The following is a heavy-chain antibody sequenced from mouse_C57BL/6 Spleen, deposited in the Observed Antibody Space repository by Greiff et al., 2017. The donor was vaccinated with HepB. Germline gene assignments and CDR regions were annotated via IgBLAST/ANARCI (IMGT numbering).Heavy chain of an antibody. CDR1: GFTFSSYA. V-gene: IGHV5-4*01. J-gene: IGHJ4*01. D-gene: IGHD1-1*01. CDR2: ISDGGSYT. CDR3: ARGSHYYGSSYDAMDY. Sequence: EVQLVESGGGLVKPGGSLKLSCAASGFTFSSYAMSWVRQTPEKRLEWVATISDGGSYTYYPDNVKGRFTISRDNAKNNLYLQMSHLKSEDTAMYYCARGSHYYGSSYDAMDYWGQGTSVTVSS.